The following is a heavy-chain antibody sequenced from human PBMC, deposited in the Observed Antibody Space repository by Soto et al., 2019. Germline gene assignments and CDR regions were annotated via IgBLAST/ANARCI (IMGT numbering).Heavy chain of an antibody. J-gene: IGHJ4*02. V-gene: IGHV1-69*08. D-gene: IGHD1-26*01. CDR1: GGTFSSYT. CDR3: AREGSVGSNKPGLDY. CDR2: IIPILGIA. Sequence: QVQLVQSGAEVKKPGSSVKVSCKASGGTFSSYTISWVRQAPGQGLEWMGRIIPILGIANYAQKFQGRVTITADKSTSTAYMELSSLRSEDTAVYYCAREGSVGSNKPGLDYWGQGTLVTVSS.